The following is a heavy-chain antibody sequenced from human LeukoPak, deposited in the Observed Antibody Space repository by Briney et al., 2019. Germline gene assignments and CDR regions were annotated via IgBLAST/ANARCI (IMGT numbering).Heavy chain of an antibody. CDR2: ISYDGSNK. V-gene: IGHV3-30*04. J-gene: IGHJ4*02. Sequence: GGSLRLSCAASGFTFSSYAMHWVRQAPGKGLEWVAVISYDGSNKYYADSVKGRFTISRDNSKNTLYLQMNSLRAEDTAVYYCATDRMDYGDTEVDYWGQGTLVTVSA. CDR3: ATDRMDYGDTEVDY. CDR1: GFTFSSYA. D-gene: IGHD4-17*01.